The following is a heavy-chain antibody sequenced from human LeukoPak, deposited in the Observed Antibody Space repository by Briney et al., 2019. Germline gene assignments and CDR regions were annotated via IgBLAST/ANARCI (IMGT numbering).Heavy chain of an antibody. Sequence: GGSLRLSCAASGFTFSSYAMHWVRQAPGKGLEWVAVISYDGSNKYYADSVKGRFTISRDNSKNTLYLQMNSLRAEDTAVYYCARDLGSVGVPDYWGQGILVTVSS. CDR2: ISYDGSNK. CDR1: GFTFSSYA. V-gene: IGHV3-30-3*01. J-gene: IGHJ4*02. CDR3: ARDLGSVGVPDY. D-gene: IGHD1-26*01.